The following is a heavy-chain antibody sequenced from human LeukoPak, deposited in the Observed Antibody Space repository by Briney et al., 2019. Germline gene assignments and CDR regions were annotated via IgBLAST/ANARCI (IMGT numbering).Heavy chain of an antibody. CDR2: ISSSSSYI. CDR3: ARVAGYSGSYGGIDY. CDR1: GFTFSSYS. D-gene: IGHD1-26*01. V-gene: IGHV3-21*01. Sequence: GGSLRLSCAASGFTFSSYSMNWVRQAPGKGLEWVSSISSSSSYIYYADSVKGRFTISRDNAKNSLYLQMNSLRAEDTAVYYCARVAGYSGSYGGIDYWGQGTLVTVSS. J-gene: IGHJ4*02.